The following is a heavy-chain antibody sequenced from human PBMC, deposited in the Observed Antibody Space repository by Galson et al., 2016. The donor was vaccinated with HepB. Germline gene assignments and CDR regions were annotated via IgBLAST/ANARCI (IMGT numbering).Heavy chain of an antibody. J-gene: IGHJ4*02. D-gene: IGHD5-24*01. CDR2: ISAHNGDT. CDR1: GYTFTTNG. CDR3: ARDRDRSLDY. V-gene: IGHV1-18*04. Sequence: VKVSCKASGYTFTTNGISWVRQAPGQGLEWVAWISAHNGDTNSAQRFQGRVTLTTDTSTRTAYMELRSLTSDDTAVYYCARDRDRSLDYWGQGTLVTVSS.